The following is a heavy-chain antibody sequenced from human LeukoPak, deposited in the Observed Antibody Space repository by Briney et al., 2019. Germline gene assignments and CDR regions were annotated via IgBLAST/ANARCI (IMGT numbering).Heavy chain of an antibody. J-gene: IGHJ5*02. CDR1: GGSISRCY. CDR2: IYYSGST. D-gene: IGHD2-2*03. CDR3: ARHGSSDWFAP. Sequence: SETLSLTCTVSGGSISRCYWSWIRQPPGKGLGWIGYIYYSGSTNYNPSLKSRVTISVDTSKNQFSLKLSSVTAADTAVYYCARHGSSDWFAPWGQGTLVTVSS. V-gene: IGHV4-59*08.